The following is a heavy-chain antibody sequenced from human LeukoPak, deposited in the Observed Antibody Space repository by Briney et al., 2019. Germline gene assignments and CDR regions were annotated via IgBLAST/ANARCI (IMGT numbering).Heavy chain of an antibody. CDR3: AKVGTAIFHFDY. CDR2: ISGSGGST. Sequence: PGGSLRLSCAASGFTFSSYAMSWVRQAPGKGLEWVSAISGSGGSTYYADSVKGRFTIYRDNSKNTLYLQMNSLRAEDTAVYYCAKVGTAIFHFDYWGQGTLVTVSS. V-gene: IGHV3-23*01. J-gene: IGHJ4*02. CDR1: GFTFSSYA. D-gene: IGHD5-18*01.